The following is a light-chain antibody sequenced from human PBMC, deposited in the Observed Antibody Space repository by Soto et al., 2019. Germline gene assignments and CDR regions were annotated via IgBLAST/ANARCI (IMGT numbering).Light chain of an antibody. CDR3: SSYTTSNTLDVV. V-gene: IGLV2-14*01. Sequence: QSVPTQPASVSGSPGQSITISCTGTSSDIGAYKYVSWYQQHPGRAPKLMIYEVIHRPSGVSSRFSGSKSGNTASLTISGLQAEDEAIYYCSSYTTSNTLDVVFGGGTKLTVL. J-gene: IGLJ2*01. CDR1: SSDIGAYKY. CDR2: EVI.